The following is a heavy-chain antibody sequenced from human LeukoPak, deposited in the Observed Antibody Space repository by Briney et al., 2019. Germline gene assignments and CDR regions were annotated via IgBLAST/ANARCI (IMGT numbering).Heavy chain of an antibody. V-gene: IGHV4-61*02. CDR3: ARLEYSSSWYERNPYYFDY. D-gene: IGHD6-13*01. Sequence: SQTLSLTCTVSGGSISSGSYYWSWIRQPAGKGLEWIGRIYTSGSTNYNPSLKSRVTISVDTSKNQFSLKLSSVTAADTAVYYCARLEYSSSWYERNPYYFDYWGQGTLVTVSS. CDR1: GGSISSGSYY. CDR2: IYTSGST. J-gene: IGHJ4*02.